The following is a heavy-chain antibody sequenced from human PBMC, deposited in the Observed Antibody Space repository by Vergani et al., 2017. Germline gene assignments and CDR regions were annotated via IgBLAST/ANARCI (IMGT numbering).Heavy chain of an antibody. CDR2: TYHSGST. Sequence: QVQLQESGPGLVKPSETLSLTCAVSGYSISSGYYWGWIRQPPGKGLEWIGSTYHSGSTYYNPSLKSRVTISVDTSKNQFSLEVTSVTAADTAIYFCARTESFILRDFHWALWGQGTLVTVSS. V-gene: IGHV4-38-2*01. J-gene: IGHJ4*02. CDR1: GYSISSGYY. CDR3: ARTESFILRDFHWAL. D-gene: IGHD3-9*01.